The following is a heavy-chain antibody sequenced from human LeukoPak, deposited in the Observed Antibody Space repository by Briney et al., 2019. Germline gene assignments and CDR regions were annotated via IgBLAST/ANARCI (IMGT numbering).Heavy chain of an antibody. Sequence: SVKVSCKAPGGTFSSYAISWVRQAPGQGLEWMGGIIPIFGTANYAQKFQGRVTITADESTSTAYMELSSLRSEDTAVYYCARDAGYCSSTSCYSWFDPWGQGTLVTVSS. CDR1: GGTFSSYA. D-gene: IGHD2-2*01. CDR3: ARDAGYCSSTSCYSWFDP. CDR2: IIPIFGTA. V-gene: IGHV1-69*13. J-gene: IGHJ5*02.